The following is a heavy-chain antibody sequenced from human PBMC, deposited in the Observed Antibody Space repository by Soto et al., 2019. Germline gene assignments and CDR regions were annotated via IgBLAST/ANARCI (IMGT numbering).Heavy chain of an antibody. CDR1: GYSFTTNW. J-gene: IGHJ4*02. CDR2: IYPGDSDT. V-gene: IGHV5-51*01. Sequence: GESLKISCKGSGYSFTTNWIGWVRQMPGKGLEWIGIIYPGDSDTRYSPSFQGQVIISADKSINTAYLQWGSLKASDTAMYYCQRVRTSYYFDYWGQGTLVTVSS. CDR3: QRVRTSYYFDY.